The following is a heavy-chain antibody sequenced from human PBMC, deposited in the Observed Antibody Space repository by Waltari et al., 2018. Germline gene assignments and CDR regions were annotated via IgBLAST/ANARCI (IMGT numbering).Heavy chain of an antibody. J-gene: IGHJ4*02. CDR3: TRVNWDY. Sequence: VQLVESGGRLVQPGGSLRLSCEASGVSFSSYWMDWVRQVPGKGLVWVARVKIDGTGTDYAESVKGRFAISRDNAENTLYLQMNNLRAEDTGIYYCTRVNWDYWGQGTLVTVSS. V-gene: IGHV3-74*01. CDR1: GVSFSSYW. CDR2: VKIDGTGT.